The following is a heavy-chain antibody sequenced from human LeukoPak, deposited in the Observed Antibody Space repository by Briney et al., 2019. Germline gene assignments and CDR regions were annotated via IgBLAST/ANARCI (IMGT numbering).Heavy chain of an antibody. J-gene: IGHJ4*02. D-gene: IGHD6-19*01. CDR1: GFTFSSYW. Sequence: GGSLRLSCAASGFTFSSYWMSWVRQAPGKGLEWVSVIYSGGSTYYADSVKGRSTISRDNSKNTLYLQMNSLRAEDTAVYYCARDSAAGLDYWGQGTLVTVSS. V-gene: IGHV3-66*01. CDR3: ARDSAAGLDY. CDR2: IYSGGST.